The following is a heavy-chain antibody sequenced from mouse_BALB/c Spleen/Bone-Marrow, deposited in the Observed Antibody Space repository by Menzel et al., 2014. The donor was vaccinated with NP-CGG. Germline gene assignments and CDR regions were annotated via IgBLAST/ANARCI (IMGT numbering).Heavy chain of an antibody. D-gene: IGHD1-2*01. CDR2: FYPGSGSI. CDR1: GYTFTEYT. J-gene: IGHJ3*01. Sequence: VQLQQSGAELVKPGASVKLSCKASGYTFTEYTIHWVKQRSGQGLEWIGWFYPGSGSIKYNEKFKDKATLTADKSSSTVYMELSIVTSEASAVSFCARHEERFITTAAWFAYWGQGTLVTVSA. CDR3: ARHEERFITTAAWFAY. V-gene: IGHV1-62-2*01.